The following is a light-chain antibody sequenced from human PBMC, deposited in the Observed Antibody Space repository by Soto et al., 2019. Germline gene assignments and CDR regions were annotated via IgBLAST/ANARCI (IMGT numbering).Light chain of an antibody. CDR2: NAS. Sequence: EIVLTQSPGTLSLSPGERATLACGASQSVSNYLAWYQPRPGQAXRLLIYNASKRAAGIPARFSGSGCGTDFTLTTGSIDPEDFAVYYCQQRSNWPPYTFGQGTKGDIK. V-gene: IGKV3-11*01. J-gene: IGKJ2*01. CDR1: QSVSNY. CDR3: QQRSNWPPYT.